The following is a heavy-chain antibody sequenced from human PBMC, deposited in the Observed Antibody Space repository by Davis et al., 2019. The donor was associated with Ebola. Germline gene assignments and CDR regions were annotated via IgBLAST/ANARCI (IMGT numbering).Heavy chain of an antibody. Sequence: GSLRLSCTVSGGSISSGGYYWSWIRQPPGKGLKWIGEINHSGSTNYNPSLKSRVTISVDTSKNQFSLKLSSVTAADTAVYYCARGRAYVWFDPWGQGTLVTVSS. D-gene: IGHD3-16*01. CDR2: INHSGST. CDR3: ARGRAYVWFDP. CDR1: GGSISSGGYY. V-gene: IGHV4-39*07. J-gene: IGHJ5*02.